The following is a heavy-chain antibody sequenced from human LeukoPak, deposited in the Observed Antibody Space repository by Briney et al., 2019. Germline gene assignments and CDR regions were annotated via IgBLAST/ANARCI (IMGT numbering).Heavy chain of an antibody. Sequence: SETLSLTCTVSGGSVSSGGCYWIWIRQRPRRGLEWIGYISYSGSTYYNPSLKSRATISQDTSKNQFSLKLNSVTAADAAVYYCAKSNYDSSGFGYFDFWGQRTRLTVSS. V-gene: IGHV4-31*03. J-gene: IGHJ4*02. CDR3: AKSNYDSSGFGYFDF. D-gene: IGHD3-22*01. CDR2: ISYSGST. CDR1: GGSVSSGGCY.